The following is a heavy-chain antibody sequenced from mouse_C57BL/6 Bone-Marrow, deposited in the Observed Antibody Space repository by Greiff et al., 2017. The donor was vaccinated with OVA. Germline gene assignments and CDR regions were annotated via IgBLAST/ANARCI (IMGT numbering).Heavy chain of an antibody. CDR3: ARWYYGCSYGYFDV. J-gene: IGHJ1*03. V-gene: IGHV1-80*01. Sequence: VQLQQSGAELVKPGASVKISCKASGYAFSSYWMNWVKQRPGKGLEWIGQIYPGDGDTNYNGKFKGKATLTADKSSSTAYMQLSSLTSEDSAVYFCARWYYGCSYGYFDVWGTGTTVTVSS. CDR1: GYAFSSYW. CDR2: IYPGDGDT. D-gene: IGHD1-1*01.